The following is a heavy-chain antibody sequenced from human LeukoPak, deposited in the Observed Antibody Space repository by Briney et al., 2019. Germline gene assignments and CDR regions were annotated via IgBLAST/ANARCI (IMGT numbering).Heavy chain of an antibody. CDR3: ARGLVADGAKYAFDI. J-gene: IGHJ3*02. Sequence: PGGSLRLSCVASGFTVSSNYMSWVRQAPGKGLEWVSVLFSGGTIHYADSVKGRFTISRDNSKNTLYLQMNSLGADDTAVYYCARGLVADGAKYAFDIWGHGTMVTVSS. V-gene: IGHV3-66*01. CDR2: LFSGGTI. CDR1: GFTVSSNY. D-gene: IGHD6-13*01.